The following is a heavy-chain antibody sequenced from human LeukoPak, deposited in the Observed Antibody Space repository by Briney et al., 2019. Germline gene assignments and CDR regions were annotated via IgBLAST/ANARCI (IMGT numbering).Heavy chain of an antibody. CDR1: GFIFNNYA. CDR2: ISGSGGRT. CDR3: AKDRNWGLDY. V-gene: IGHV3-23*01. Sequence: GGSLRLSCAGSGFIFNNYAMHWVRQPPGKGLEWVSAISGSGGRTYYADSVKGRFTISRDNSKNTLYLQMNSLRADDTAVYYCAKDRNWGLDYWGQGTLVTVSS. J-gene: IGHJ4*02. D-gene: IGHD7-27*01.